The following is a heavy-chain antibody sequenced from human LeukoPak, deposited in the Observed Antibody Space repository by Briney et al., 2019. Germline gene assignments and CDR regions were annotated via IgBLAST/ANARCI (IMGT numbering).Heavy chain of an antibody. CDR2: INQSGST. Sequence: SETLSLTCTVSGGSISSFYWSWIRQPPGKGLEWIGEINQSGSTNYNPSLKSRVTISLDTSRNQFSLKLTSVTAADTAVYYCARDADYSNPNYYYYMDVWGKGTTVTVSS. CDR1: GGSISSFY. V-gene: IGHV4-34*01. CDR3: ARDADYSNPNYYYYMDV. J-gene: IGHJ6*03. D-gene: IGHD4-11*01.